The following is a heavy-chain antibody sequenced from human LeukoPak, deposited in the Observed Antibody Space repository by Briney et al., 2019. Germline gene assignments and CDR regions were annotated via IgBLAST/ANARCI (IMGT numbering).Heavy chain of an antibody. Sequence: NPSQTLSLTCAVSGVSISSYYWSWIRQPPGKGQEWIVYIYSSGSTNFNPSLKSRVTISVDTSKNQFSLKLSSVTAADTAVYYCARRLYCSSTSCYGSFDYWGQGTLVTVSS. CDR1: GVSISSYY. V-gene: IGHV4-59*08. J-gene: IGHJ4*02. CDR3: ARRLYCSSTSCYGSFDY. CDR2: IYSSGST. D-gene: IGHD2-2*01.